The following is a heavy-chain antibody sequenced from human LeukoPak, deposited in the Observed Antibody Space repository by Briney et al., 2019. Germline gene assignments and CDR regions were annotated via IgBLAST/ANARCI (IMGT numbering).Heavy chain of an antibody. CDR2: ISGSGGST. Sequence: GGSLRLSCAASGFTFSSYAMHWVRQAPGKGLEWVSAISGSGGSTYYADSVKGRFTISRDNSKNTLYLQMNSLRAEDTAVYYCAKGTNYYDSSLFDYWGQGTLVTVSS. CDR3: AKGTNYYDSSLFDY. CDR1: GFTFSSYA. D-gene: IGHD3-22*01. V-gene: IGHV3-23*01. J-gene: IGHJ4*02.